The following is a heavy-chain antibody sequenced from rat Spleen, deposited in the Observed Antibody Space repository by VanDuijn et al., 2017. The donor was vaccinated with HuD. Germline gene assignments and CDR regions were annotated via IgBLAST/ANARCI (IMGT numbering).Heavy chain of an antibody. CDR2: ISTGGGST. D-gene: IGHD4-4*01. CDR1: GFTFSNYD. J-gene: IGHJ1*01. CDR3: TRRGYLSDWYFDF. Sequence: EVQLVESGGGLVQPGRSLKLSCAASGFTFSNYDMAWVRQAPTKGLEWVAYISTGGGSTYYRDSVKGRFTISRDNAKNTHYLQMDTLRSEDTATYYCTRRGYLSDWYFDFWGPGTMVTVSS. V-gene: IGHV5S13*01.